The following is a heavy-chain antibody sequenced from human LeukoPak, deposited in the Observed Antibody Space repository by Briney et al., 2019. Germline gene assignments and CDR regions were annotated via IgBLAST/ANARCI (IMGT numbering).Heavy chain of an antibody. CDR3: AKDTRIFGVVMPDY. CDR2: IRYDGSNK. Sequence: GGSLRLSCAASGFTFSSYGMHWVRQAPGKGLEWVAFIRYDGSNKYYADSVKGRFTISRDNSKNTLYLQMNSLRAEDTAVYYCAKDTRIFGVVMPDYWGQGTLVTVSS. D-gene: IGHD3-3*01. CDR1: GFTFSSYG. V-gene: IGHV3-30*02. J-gene: IGHJ4*02.